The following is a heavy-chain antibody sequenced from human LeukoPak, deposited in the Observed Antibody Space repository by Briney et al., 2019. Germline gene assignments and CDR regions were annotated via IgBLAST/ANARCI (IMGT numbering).Heavy chain of an antibody. J-gene: IGHJ4*02. CDR2: ISCSGGST. CDR3: AKGDNYYDSSGYYYVRALFDY. D-gene: IGHD3-22*01. V-gene: IGHV3-23*01. CDR1: GFTFSSYA. Sequence: GGSLRLSCAASGFTFSSYAMSWVRQAPGKGLEWVSAISCSGGSTYYADSVKGRFTISRDNSKNTLYLQMNSLRAEDTAVYYCAKGDNYYDSSGYYYVRALFDYWGQGTLVTVSS.